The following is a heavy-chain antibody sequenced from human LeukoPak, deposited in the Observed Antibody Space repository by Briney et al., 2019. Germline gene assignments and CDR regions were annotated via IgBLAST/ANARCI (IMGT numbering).Heavy chain of an antibody. V-gene: IGHV3-30*18. CDR1: GFTFSSYG. CDR3: AKTKGGNTYYDAFDV. Sequence: PGGSLRLSCAASGFTFSSYGMHWVRQAPGKGLEWVAVISYGESNEYYADSVKGRFTISRDNSKKTLYLQMNNLRAEDTAVYYCAKTKGGNTYYDAFDVWGQGTMVTVSS. J-gene: IGHJ3*01. CDR2: ISYGESNE. D-gene: IGHD4-23*01.